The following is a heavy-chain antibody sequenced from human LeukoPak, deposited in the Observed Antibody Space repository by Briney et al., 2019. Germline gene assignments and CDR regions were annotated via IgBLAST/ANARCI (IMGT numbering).Heavy chain of an antibody. J-gene: IGHJ4*02. CDR1: GYTFTSYD. CDR2: MNPNSGNT. CDR3: AHRGGVWSDEGFDY. Sequence: ASVKVSCKASGYTFTSYDISWVRQATGQGLEWMGWMNPNSGNTGYAQKFQGRVTMTRNTSISTAYMELSSVRAEDTAVYYCAHRGGVWSDEGFDYWGQGTLVTVSS. V-gene: IGHV1-8*01. D-gene: IGHD3-3*01.